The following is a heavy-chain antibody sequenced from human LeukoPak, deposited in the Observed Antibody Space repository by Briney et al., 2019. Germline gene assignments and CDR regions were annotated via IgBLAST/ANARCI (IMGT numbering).Heavy chain of an antibody. CDR3: AGYSSSQVY. V-gene: IGHV4-39*07. CDR2: IYYSGST. CDR1: GGSISSSSYY. D-gene: IGHD6-13*01. Sequence: PSETLSLTCTVSGGSISSSSYYWGWIRQPPGKGLEWIGSIYYSGSTYYNPSLKSRVTISVDTSKNQFSLKLSSVTAADTAVYYCAGYSSSQVYWGQGTLVTVSS. J-gene: IGHJ4*02.